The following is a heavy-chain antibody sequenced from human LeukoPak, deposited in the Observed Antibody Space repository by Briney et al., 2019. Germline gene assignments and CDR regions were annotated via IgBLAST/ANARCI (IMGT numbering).Heavy chain of an antibody. J-gene: IGHJ3*02. Sequence: ASVKVSCKASGYTFTSYGISWVRQAPGQGLEWMGWISAYNGNTNYAQKLQGRVAMTTDTSTSTAYMEVRSLRSDDTAVYYCARGVRITIFGVVTWAYDAFDIWGQGTMVTVSS. D-gene: IGHD3-3*01. CDR1: GYTFTSYG. CDR3: ARGVRITIFGVVTWAYDAFDI. CDR2: ISAYNGNT. V-gene: IGHV1-18*01.